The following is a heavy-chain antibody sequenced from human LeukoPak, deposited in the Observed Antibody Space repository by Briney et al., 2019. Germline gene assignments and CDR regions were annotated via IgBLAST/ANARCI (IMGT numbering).Heavy chain of an antibody. CDR3: ARRYCSSTSCFYFDY. CDR2: IYYSGST. Sequence: PSETLSLTCTVSGGSISSYYWSWIRQPPGEGLEWIGYIYYSGSTNYNPSLKSRVTISVDTSKNQFSLKLSSVTAADTAVYYCARRYCSSTSCFYFDYWGQGTLVTVSS. D-gene: IGHD2-2*01. CDR1: GGSISSYY. V-gene: IGHV4-59*01. J-gene: IGHJ4*02.